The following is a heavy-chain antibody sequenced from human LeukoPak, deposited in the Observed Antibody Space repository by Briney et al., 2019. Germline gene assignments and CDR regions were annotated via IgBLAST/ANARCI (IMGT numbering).Heavy chain of an antibody. J-gene: IGHJ4*02. CDR1: GFIFSSYA. CDR2: ISGSGGST. Sequence: GGSLRLSCAASGFIFSSYAMSWVRQAPGKGLEWVSAISGSGGSTYYADSVKGRFTISRDNSKNTLYLQMNSLRAEDTAVYYCAKDGNQVVTAKAPTDYWGQGTLVTVSS. V-gene: IGHV3-23*01. D-gene: IGHD2-21*02. CDR3: AKDGNQVVTAKAPTDY.